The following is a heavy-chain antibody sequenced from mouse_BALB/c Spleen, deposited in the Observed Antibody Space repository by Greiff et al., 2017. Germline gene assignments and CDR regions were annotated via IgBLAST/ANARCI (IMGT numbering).Heavy chain of an antibody. CDR2: ISSGGGST. Sequence: EVKLVESGGGLVKPGGSLKLSCAASGFAFSSYDMSWVRQTPEKRLEWVAYISSGGGSTYYPDTVKGRFTISRDNAKNTLYLQMSSLKSEDTAMYYCARQRGNYEDMDYWGQGTSVTVSS. J-gene: IGHJ4*01. D-gene: IGHD1-1*01. CDR1: GFAFSSYD. V-gene: IGHV5-12-1*01. CDR3: ARQRGNYEDMDY.